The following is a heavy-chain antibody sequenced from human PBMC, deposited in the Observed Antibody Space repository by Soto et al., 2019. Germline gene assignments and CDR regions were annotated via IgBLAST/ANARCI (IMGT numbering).Heavy chain of an antibody. J-gene: IGHJ6*02. V-gene: IGHV3-53*05. CDR2: TYSGGNK. Sequence: GGSLRLSCAASGFSVSSNYMSWVRQAPGKGLEWVSVTYSGGNKYYADSVKGRFTISRDDSKNTLYLQMNSLRAEDTAVYYCAKEYSSSSYYYYYGMDVWGQGTTVTVSS. D-gene: IGHD6-13*01. CDR3: AKEYSSSSYYYYYGMDV. CDR1: GFSVSSNY.